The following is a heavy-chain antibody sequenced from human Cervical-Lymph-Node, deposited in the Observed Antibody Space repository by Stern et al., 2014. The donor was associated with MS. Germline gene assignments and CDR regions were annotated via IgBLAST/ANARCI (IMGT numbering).Heavy chain of an antibody. D-gene: IGHD3-22*01. CDR3: ARDYNYNSLSYFDL. Sequence: VQLVESGPGLVKPSETLSLTCTVSGGSISSYYWSWIRQSPGKGLEWLGYIYYSGNTNYNPSLKSRVTISIDMSNYQFSLRLSSVTAADTAVYYCARDYNYNSLSYFDLWSRGTLVTVSS. CDR2: IYYSGNT. J-gene: IGHJ2*01. V-gene: IGHV4-59*01. CDR1: GGSISSYY.